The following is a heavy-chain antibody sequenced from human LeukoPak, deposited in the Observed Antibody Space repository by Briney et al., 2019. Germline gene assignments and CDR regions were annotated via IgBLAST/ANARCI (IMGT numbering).Heavy chain of an antibody. CDR2: ISYYGSNK. Sequence: GGSLRLSCAASRFTFSSYAMHWVRQAPGKGRGWGAAISYYGSNKYYADSVKGRFTISRDNSKNTLYLQMSSLRAEDTAVYFCARGGLGGSWSHFDYWGQGTLVTVSS. D-gene: IGHD6-13*01. J-gene: IGHJ4*02. CDR3: ARGGLGGSWSHFDY. CDR1: RFTFSSYA. V-gene: IGHV3-30-3*01.